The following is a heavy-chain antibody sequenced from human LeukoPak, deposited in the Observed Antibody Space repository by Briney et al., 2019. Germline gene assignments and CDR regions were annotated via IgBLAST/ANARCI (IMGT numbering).Heavy chain of an antibody. D-gene: IGHD5-12*01. CDR2: IGGSNGIT. Sequence: GGSLRLSCTASGFNFGSDAMHWVRQAPGKGLEWVSVIGGSNGITFYVGSVKGRFTISRDNSKDTLYLQMNSLRAEDTAVYYCARNENSGWGYFDYWGQGTLVTVSS. CDR1: GFNFGSDA. V-gene: IGHV3-23*01. J-gene: IGHJ4*02. CDR3: ARNENSGWGYFDY.